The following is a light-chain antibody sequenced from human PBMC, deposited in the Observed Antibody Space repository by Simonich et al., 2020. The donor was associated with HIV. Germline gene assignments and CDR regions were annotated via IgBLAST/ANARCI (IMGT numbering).Light chain of an antibody. CDR2: DVS. Sequence: QSALTQPASVSGSPGQSITISCTGTSSDVGSYNYVSWYQQHPGKAPKIMIYDVSKRPSGVSTRFSGSKSGNTASLTISGLQAEDEADYYCSSYTSSSTVVFGGETKLTVL. CDR1: SSDVGSYNY. V-gene: IGLV2-14*01. CDR3: SSYTSSSTVV. J-gene: IGLJ3*02.